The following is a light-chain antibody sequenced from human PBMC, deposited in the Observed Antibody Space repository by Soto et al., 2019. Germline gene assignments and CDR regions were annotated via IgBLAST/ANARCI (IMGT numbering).Light chain of an antibody. V-gene: IGKV1-5*03. CDR2: KAS. J-gene: IGKJ3*01. Sequence: DIQMTQSPSMVSASVGDRVTITCRASQSIRSWLAWYQVKPGKAPKLLIYKASTLDSGVPSRFSGSGSGTDFTLTISDLQPDDFATYYCQQYGTYSVTFGPGTKVEIK. CDR3: QQYGTYSVT. CDR1: QSIRSW.